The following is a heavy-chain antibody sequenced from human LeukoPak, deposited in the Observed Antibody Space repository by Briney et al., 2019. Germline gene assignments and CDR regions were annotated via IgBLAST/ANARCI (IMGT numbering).Heavy chain of an antibody. D-gene: IGHD5-18*01. CDR1: GFTFSSYS. Sequence: GGSLRLSCAASGFTFSSYSMNWVRQAPGKGLEWVSYISSSGNTIDYADPVKGRFTISRDNAKNSLYLQMVSLRAEDTAVYYCARLRGYSYGYGDYWGQGTLVTASS. CDR3: ARLRGYSYGYGDY. V-gene: IGHV3-48*04. J-gene: IGHJ4*02. CDR2: ISSSGNTI.